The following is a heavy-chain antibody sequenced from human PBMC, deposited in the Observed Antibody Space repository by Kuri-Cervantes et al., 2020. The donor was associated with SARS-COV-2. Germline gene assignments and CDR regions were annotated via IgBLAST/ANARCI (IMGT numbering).Heavy chain of an antibody. CDR3: AREDITIFGVVKEYFDL. D-gene: IGHD3-3*01. V-gene: IGHV3-33*08. CDR2: IWYGVSNK. Sequence: GESLKISCAASRSTFSSYGMQLVRQAPGKGLEWVAVIWYGVSNKYSADSVTGRFTISRDNAKNSLYLQMNSLRAEDTAVYYCAREDITIFGVVKEYFDLWGRGTLVTVSS. J-gene: IGHJ2*01. CDR1: RSTFSSYG.